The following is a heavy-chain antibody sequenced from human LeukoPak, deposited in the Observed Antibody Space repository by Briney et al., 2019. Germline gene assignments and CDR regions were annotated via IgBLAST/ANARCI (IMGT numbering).Heavy chain of an antibody. V-gene: IGHV1-8*01. J-gene: IGHJ5*02. CDR3: ARGRGSGHKENWFDP. CDR1: GYTFTTYG. CDR2: MNPNSGNT. D-gene: IGHD6-19*01. Sequence: ASVKVSCKASGYTFTTYGINWVRQATGQGLEWMGWMNPNSGNTGYTQKFQGRVTMTRNTSISTAYMELSSLRSEGTAVYYCARGRGSGHKENWFDPWGQGTLVTVSS.